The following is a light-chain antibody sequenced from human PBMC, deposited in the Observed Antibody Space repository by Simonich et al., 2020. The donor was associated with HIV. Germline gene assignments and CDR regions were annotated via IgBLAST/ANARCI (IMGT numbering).Light chain of an antibody. CDR2: WAS. V-gene: IGKV4-1*01. CDR3: QKYYETPFT. CDR1: QSVLYSSNNKNY. J-gene: IGKJ3*01. Sequence: DIVMTQSPDSLAVSLGERATINCKSSQSVLYSSNNKNYLAWYQQKPGQPPNLLISWASTRESGVPDRFSGSGSGTDFTLTISSLQAEDVAVYYCQKYYETPFTFGPGTKVDIK.